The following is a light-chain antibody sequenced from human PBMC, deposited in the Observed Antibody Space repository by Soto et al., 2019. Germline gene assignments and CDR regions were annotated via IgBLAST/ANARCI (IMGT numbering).Light chain of an antibody. V-gene: IGLV7-43*01. CDR2: TTN. J-gene: IGLJ3*02. Sequence: QAVVTQEPSLTVSPGGTVTLTCSSSTGAVTSGNYPSWFQQKPGQTPRTLIYTTNNRHSWTPARFSGSLLGGKAALTLSGVQPEDEAEYYCLIYYGGAHLVLGGVTTLTVL. CDR3: LIYYGGAHLV. CDR1: TGAVTSGNY.